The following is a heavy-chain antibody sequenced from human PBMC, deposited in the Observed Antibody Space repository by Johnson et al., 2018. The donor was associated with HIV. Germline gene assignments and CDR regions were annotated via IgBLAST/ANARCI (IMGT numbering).Heavy chain of an antibody. D-gene: IGHD2/OR15-2a*01. J-gene: IGHJ3*02. CDR1: GFTFSDYY. Sequence: QVHLVESGGGLVKPGGSLRLSCATSGFTFSDYYMTWIRQAPGKGLEWVSYISSRSGITIYYADYVRGRFTISRDNAKNLRYLQMTSLRAEDTAVYYCARDRALSHPGGAFDIWGRGTVVTVSS. CDR2: ISSRSGITI. CDR3: ARDRALSHPGGAFDI. V-gene: IGHV3-11*04.